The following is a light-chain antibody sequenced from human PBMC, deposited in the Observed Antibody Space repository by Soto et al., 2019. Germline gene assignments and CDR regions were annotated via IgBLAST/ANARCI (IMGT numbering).Light chain of an antibody. CDR3: KSYAGSNTYV. Sequence: QSVLTQPPSASGSPGQSVTISCTGTKNDIGVYDFVSWYQHHPGKAPRLIIYEVVQRPSGVPDRFSGSKSGNTASLTVSGRQAEDEADYFCKSYAGSNTYVFGSGTKVTVL. V-gene: IGLV2-8*01. J-gene: IGLJ1*01. CDR2: EVV. CDR1: KNDIGVYDF.